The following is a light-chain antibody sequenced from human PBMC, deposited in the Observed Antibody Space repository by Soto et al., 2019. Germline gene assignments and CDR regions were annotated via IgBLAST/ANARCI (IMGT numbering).Light chain of an antibody. CDR1: QSVRTY. CDR2: GAS. Sequence: VLTQSPATLSLSPGDTATLSCRASQSVRTYFARYQQKSGQAPRLLIYGASSRATGVPDRFTGSGSGTDFTLTISSLEPEDYALYYCQQRDDWVSFGGGTKVDIK. CDR3: QQRDDWVS. J-gene: IGKJ4*01. V-gene: IGKV3-11*01.